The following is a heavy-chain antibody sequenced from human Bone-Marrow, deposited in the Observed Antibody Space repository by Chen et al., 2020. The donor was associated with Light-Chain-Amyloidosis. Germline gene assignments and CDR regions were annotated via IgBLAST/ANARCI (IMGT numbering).Heavy chain of an antibody. CDR2: ISDRGSNT. J-gene: IGHJ4*02. V-gene: IGHV3-23*01. Sequence: EVQLLESGGGLVQPGGSLRLSCAASGFNFSSQPMSWVRQAPGKGLEWVSGISDRGSNTYYADSMEGRFTVSRDNSKNTLHLQMNSLGAEDTAVYYCAKWDWNTNYFDDWGQGTLVTVSS. D-gene: IGHD1-1*01. CDR1: GFNFSSQP. CDR3: AKWDWNTNYFDD.